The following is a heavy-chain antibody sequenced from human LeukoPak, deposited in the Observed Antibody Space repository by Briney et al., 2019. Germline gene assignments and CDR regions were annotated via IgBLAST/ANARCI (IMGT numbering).Heavy chain of an antibody. D-gene: IGHD6-13*01. Sequence: SETLSLTCTVSGGSISSYYWSWIRQPPGKGLEWIGYIYYSGSTNYNPSLKSRVTISVDTSKNQLSLNMSSVTAADTAVYYCARGTGYSSSWYVDAFDIWGQGTMVTVSS. J-gene: IGHJ3*02. CDR1: GGSISSYY. V-gene: IGHV4-59*01. CDR2: IYYSGST. CDR3: ARGTGYSSSWYVDAFDI.